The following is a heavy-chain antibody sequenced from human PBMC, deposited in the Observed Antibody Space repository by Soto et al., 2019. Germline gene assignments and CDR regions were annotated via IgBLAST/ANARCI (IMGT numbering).Heavy chain of an antibody. CDR2: IKQDGSEK. CDR3: ARGGGSDPYIVVVPAARHYYYMDV. D-gene: IGHD2-2*01. Sequence: EVQLVESGGGLVQSGGSLRLSCAASGFTFSSYWMSWVRQAPGKGLEWGANIKQDGSEKYYVDSVKGRFTISRDKAKNSVYLQTNSLSAEDTAVYYCARGGGSDPYIVVVPAARHYYYMDVWGKGTTVTVSS. V-gene: IGHV3-7*01. J-gene: IGHJ6*03. CDR1: GFTFSSYW.